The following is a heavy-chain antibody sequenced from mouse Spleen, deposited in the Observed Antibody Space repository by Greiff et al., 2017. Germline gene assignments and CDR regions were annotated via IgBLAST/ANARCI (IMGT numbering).Heavy chain of an antibody. CDR3: ARDYYGSSYWYFDV. V-gene: IGHV1-39*01. CDR2: IDPYYGGT. Sequence: EVQLPPSGPELEKPGASVKISCKASGYSFTGYNMNWVKQSNGKSLEWIGNIDPYYGGTSYNQKFKGKATLTVDKSSSTAYMQLKSLTSEDSAVYYCARDYYGSSYWYFDVWGAGTTVTVSS. D-gene: IGHD1-1*01. J-gene: IGHJ1*01. CDR1: GYSFTGYN.